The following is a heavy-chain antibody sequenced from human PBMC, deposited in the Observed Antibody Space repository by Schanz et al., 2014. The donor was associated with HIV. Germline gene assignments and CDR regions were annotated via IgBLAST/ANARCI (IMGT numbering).Heavy chain of an antibody. J-gene: IGHJ6*02. CDR1: GFTFSSYA. CDR3: AREREESIAYYYYGMDV. Sequence: EVQLLESGGGLVQPGGSLRLSCAASGFTFSSYAMTWVRQAPGKGLDWVSTISGSDGDTYYADSVKGRFTISRDNSRNALYLHMNSLRADDTAVYYCAREREESIAYYYYGMDVWGQGTAVTVSS. V-gene: IGHV3-23*01. CDR2: ISGSDGDT. D-gene: IGHD1-26*01.